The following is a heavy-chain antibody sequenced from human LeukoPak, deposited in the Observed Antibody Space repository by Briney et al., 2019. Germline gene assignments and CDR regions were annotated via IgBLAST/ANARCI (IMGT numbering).Heavy chain of an antibody. CDR3: ARGTDIVVVVAAPYYYYGMDV. Sequence: SETLSLTCAVYGGSFSGYYWSWIRQPPGKGLEWIGEINHSGSTNYNPSLKSRVTISVDTSKNQLSLKLSSVTAADTAVYYCARGTDIVVVVAAPYYYYGMDVWGQGTTVTVSS. D-gene: IGHD2-15*01. CDR1: GGSFSGYY. V-gene: IGHV4-34*01. J-gene: IGHJ6*02. CDR2: INHSGST.